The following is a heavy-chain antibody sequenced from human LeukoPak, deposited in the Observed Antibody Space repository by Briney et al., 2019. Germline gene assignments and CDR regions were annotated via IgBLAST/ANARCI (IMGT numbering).Heavy chain of an antibody. J-gene: IGHJ4*02. D-gene: IGHD4-17*01. CDR2: GDGDGSHS. CDR3: AYSDHFDN. Sequence: QPGGSLRLSCAASGFTLGNYWMHWVRQASGKGLVWDSRGDGDGSHSTYADSVKGRFTISRDNAKNTLYLQMNSLTGEDTAVYYCAYSDHFDNWGQGTLVTVSS. V-gene: IGHV3-74*03. CDR1: GFTLGNYW.